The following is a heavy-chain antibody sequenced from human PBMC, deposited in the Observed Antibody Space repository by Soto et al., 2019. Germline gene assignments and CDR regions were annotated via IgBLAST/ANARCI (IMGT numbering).Heavy chain of an antibody. CDR2: ISYNGVP. CDR3: AGQLRSKSAIGAQVMSWFDS. Sequence: SETLSLTGRVSGGSISDNNYHWASIRQPPGKGLDLVSPISYNGVPNYSPSLRGRVSIFVDAPSARFSLTMDTVTASDTALYFCAGQLRSKSAIGAQVMSWFDSWGHGILVTVSS. D-gene: IGHD2-2*01. J-gene: IGHJ5*01. V-gene: IGHV4-39*01. CDR1: GGSISDNNYH.